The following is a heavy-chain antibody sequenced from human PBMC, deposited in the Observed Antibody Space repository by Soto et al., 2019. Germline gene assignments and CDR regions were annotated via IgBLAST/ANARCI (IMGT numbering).Heavy chain of an antibody. Sequence: QVQLVQSWAEVKKPGSSVKVSCKASGGTFSSYAISWVRQAPGQGRERMVGIIPIFGTANYAQKFQGRVTITAEESTSTADIELGSLGSEDTAVYYWASDNPKEGDRSSWYGDYWGQGTLVTVSS. CDR1: GGTFSSYA. J-gene: IGHJ4*02. V-gene: IGHV1-69*01. CDR2: IIPIFGTA. CDR3: ASDNPKEGDRSSWYGDY. D-gene: IGHD6-13*01.